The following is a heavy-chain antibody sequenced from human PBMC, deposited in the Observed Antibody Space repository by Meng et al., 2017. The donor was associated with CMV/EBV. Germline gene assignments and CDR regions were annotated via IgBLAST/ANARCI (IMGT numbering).Heavy chain of an antibody. CDR2: ISYDGSNK. V-gene: IGHV3-30-3*01. J-gene: IGHJ6*02. D-gene: IGHD2-2*01. Sequence: GESLKISCAASGFTFSSYAMHWVRQAPGKGLEWVAVISYDGSNKYYADSVKGRFTISRDNSKNTLYLQMNSLKTEDTAVYYCARDRGYCSSTSCQYYYYYGMDVWGQGTTVTVSS. CDR1: GFTFSSYA. CDR3: ARDRGYCSSTSCQYYYYYGMDV.